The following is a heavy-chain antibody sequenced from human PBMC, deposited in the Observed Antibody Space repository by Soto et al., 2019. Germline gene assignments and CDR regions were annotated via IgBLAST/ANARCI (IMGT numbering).Heavy chain of an antibody. Sequence: SETLSLTCTVSGGSISSYYWSWIRQPPGKGLEWIGYIYYSGSTNYNPSLKSRVTISVDTSKNQFSLKLSSVTAADTAVYYCARTEVDGNHYYYGMDVWGQGTTVTVSS. D-gene: IGHD6-19*01. CDR1: GGSISSYY. J-gene: IGHJ6*02. CDR2: IYYSGST. V-gene: IGHV4-59*01. CDR3: ARTEVDGNHYYYGMDV.